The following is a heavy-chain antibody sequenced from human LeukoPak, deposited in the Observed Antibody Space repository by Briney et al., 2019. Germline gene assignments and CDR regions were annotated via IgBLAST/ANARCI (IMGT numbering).Heavy chain of an antibody. V-gene: IGHV1-2*02. Sequence: ASVKVSCKASGYTFTGYYMHWVRQAPGQGLEWMGWINPNSGGTNYAQKFQGRVTMTRDTSISTAYMELSRLRSDDTAVYYCAREGGDDSNWSFDYWGQGTLVTVSS. D-gene: IGHD3-22*01. CDR3: AREGGDDSNWSFDY. CDR1: GYTFTGYY. J-gene: IGHJ4*02. CDR2: INPNSGGT.